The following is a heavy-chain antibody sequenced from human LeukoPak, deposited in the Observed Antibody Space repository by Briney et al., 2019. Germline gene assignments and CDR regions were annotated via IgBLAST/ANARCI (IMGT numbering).Heavy chain of an antibody. D-gene: IGHD1-26*01. CDR2: IKSKTDGGTT. CDR3: TTDNVEWELPLDY. Sequence: GGSLRLSCAASGFTFSNAWMSWVRQAPGKGLEWVGRIKSKTDGGTTGYAAPVKGRFTISRDDSKNTLYLQMNSLKTEDTAVYYCTTDNVEWELPLDYWGQGTLVTVSS. V-gene: IGHV3-15*01. J-gene: IGHJ4*02. CDR1: GFTFSNAW.